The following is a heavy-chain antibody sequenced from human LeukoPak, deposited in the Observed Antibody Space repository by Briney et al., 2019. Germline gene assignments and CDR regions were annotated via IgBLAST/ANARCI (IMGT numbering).Heavy chain of an antibody. CDR1: GFTFSSYG. Sequence: GRSLRLSCAASGFTFSSYGMHWVRQAPGKGLEWVAVISYDGSNKYYADSVKGRFTISRDNSKNTLYLQMNSLRAEDTAVYYCAKDRGTGTWYFDYWGQGTLVTVSS. CDR3: AKDRGTGTWYFDY. CDR2: ISYDGSNK. J-gene: IGHJ4*02. D-gene: IGHD1-1*01. V-gene: IGHV3-30*18.